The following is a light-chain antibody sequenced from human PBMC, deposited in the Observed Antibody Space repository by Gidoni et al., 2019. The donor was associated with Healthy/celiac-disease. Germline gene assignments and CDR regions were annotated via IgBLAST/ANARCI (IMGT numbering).Light chain of an antibody. CDR3: QQYNSYPFT. CDR2: KAS. J-gene: IGKJ3*01. V-gene: IGKV1-5*03. CDR1: QSISSL. Sequence: DIQMTQSPSTLSASVGDRVTITCRARQSISSLLAWYQQKPGKAPKLLIYKASSLESGVPSRFSGSGSGTEFTLTISSLQPDDFATYYCQQYNSYPFTFGPGTKVDIK.